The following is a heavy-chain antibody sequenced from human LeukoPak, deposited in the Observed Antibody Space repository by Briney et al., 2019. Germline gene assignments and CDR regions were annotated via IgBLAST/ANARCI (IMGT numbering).Heavy chain of an antibody. J-gene: IGHJ4*02. V-gene: IGHV1-69*04. CDR3: ARGSGWENYFDY. CDR2: TIPILGIA. D-gene: IGHD6-19*01. CDR1: GGTFSSYA. Sequence: SVKVSCKASGGTFSSYAISWVRQAPGQGLEWMGRTIPILGIANYAQKFQGRVTITADKSTSTAYMELSSLRSEDTAVYYCARGSGWENYFDYWGQGTLVTVSS.